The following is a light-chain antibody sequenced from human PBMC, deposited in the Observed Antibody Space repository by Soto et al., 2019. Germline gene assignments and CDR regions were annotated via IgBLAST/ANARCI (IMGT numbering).Light chain of an antibody. CDR3: QQRSNWPPG. Sequence: EIVLTQSPATLSLSPGERATLSCRASQSVSSYLAWYQHKPGQAPRLLIYDASNRATGIPARFSGSGSGTAFTLTIRSLGPGDFAVYYCQQRSNWPPGFGGGTKVEIK. CDR2: DAS. J-gene: IGKJ4*01. V-gene: IGKV3-11*01. CDR1: QSVSSY.